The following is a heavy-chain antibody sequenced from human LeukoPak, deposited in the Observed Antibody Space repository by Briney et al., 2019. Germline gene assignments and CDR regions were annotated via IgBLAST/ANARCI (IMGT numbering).Heavy chain of an antibody. CDR3: ARRAGAYTHPYDY. CDR1: GFTFSSNS. J-gene: IGHJ4*02. CDR2: IYSAGST. V-gene: IGHV3-53*01. Sequence: GGSLRLSCTVSGFTFSSNSMSWVRQAPGKGLEWVSFIYSAGSTHYSDSVKGRFTISIDNSKNTLYLQMNSLRAEDTAVYYCARRAGAYTHPYDYGGQGTLVTVS. D-gene: IGHD3-16*01.